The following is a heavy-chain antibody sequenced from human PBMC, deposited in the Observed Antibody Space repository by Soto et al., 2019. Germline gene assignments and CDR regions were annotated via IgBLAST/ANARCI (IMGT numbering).Heavy chain of an antibody. Sequence: GASVKVSCKASGGTFAISVFNWVRQAPGQGLEWMGGIISIFGTPNYSQKFLGRVTITADESTSTGYMELSNLRSDDTAVYYCARDINWNVDYWGQGALVTVS. V-gene: IGHV1-69*13. J-gene: IGHJ4*02. CDR3: ARDINWNVDY. D-gene: IGHD1-1*01. CDR1: GGTFAISV. CDR2: IISIFGTP.